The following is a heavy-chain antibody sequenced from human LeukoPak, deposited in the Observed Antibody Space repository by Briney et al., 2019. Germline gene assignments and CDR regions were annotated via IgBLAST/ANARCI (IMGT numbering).Heavy chain of an antibody. CDR3: ARLRFLEWFHYYMDV. J-gene: IGHJ6*03. D-gene: IGHD3-3*01. Sequence: GGSLRLSCAASGFTVSSNYMSWVRQAPGKGLEWVSSISSSSSYIYYADSVKGRFTISRDNAKNSLYLQMNSLRAEDTAVYYCARLRFLEWFHYYMDVWGKGTTVTVSS. CDR2: ISSSSSYI. CDR1: GFTVSSNY. V-gene: IGHV3-21*01.